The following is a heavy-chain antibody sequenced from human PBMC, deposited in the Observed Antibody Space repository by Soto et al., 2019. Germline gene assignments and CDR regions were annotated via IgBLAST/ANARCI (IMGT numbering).Heavy chain of an antibody. J-gene: IGHJ3*02. D-gene: IGHD1-26*01. Sequence: QVQLRELGPGLVKPSETVSLTCTVSSGSIGTYFWSWIRQPPGKGLEWIGYIYYSGTTNYNPSLKSRVTIFLDTSKNQFSLRLSSVTAADTAVYYCARGRGGTYDAFDIWGQGTLVTVSS. CDR3: ARGRGGTYDAFDI. CDR2: IYYSGTT. V-gene: IGHV4-59*01. CDR1: SGSIGTYF.